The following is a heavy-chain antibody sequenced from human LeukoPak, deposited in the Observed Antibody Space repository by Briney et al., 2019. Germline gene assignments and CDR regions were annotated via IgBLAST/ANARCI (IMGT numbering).Heavy chain of an antibody. V-gene: IGHV4-4*07. CDR2: IYTSGPT. J-gene: IGHJ3*01. CDR1: GASIRSISTDY. CDR3: ATEFSL. Sequence: SETLSLTCTVSGASIRSISTDYWSWIRQPAGKGLEWIGRIYTSGPTNYNPSLKSRVTMSLDTSKNQLSLKLTSVTAADTAIYYCATEFSLWGQGTMVTVSS.